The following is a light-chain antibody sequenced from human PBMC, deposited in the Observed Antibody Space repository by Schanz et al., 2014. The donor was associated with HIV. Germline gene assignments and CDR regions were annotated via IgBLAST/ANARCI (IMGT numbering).Light chain of an antibody. CDR2: KAS. CDR1: QTIGRL. J-gene: IGKJ2*01. CDR3: QQYNDNSSI. Sequence: DIQMTQSPSTVSTSVGDRVTITCRASQTIGRLLAWYQQKPGKAPKVLIYKASSLESGVPSRFSGSGSGTEFTLTISSLQPDDFATYYCQQYNDNSSIFGQGTKLEFK. V-gene: IGKV1-5*03.